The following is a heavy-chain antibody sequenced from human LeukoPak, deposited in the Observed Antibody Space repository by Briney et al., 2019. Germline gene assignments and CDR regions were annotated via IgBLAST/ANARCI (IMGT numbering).Heavy chain of an antibody. V-gene: IGHV4-4*02. CDR1: GGSISSSNW. J-gene: IGHJ4*02. Sequence: SETLSLTCAVSGGSISSSNWWSWVRQPPGKGLEWIGEIYHSGSTNYNPSLKSRVTISVDKSKNQFSLKLSSVTAADTAVYYCARLALSGGSDESFDYWGQGTLVTVSS. CDR2: IYHSGST. CDR3: ARLALSGGSDESFDY. D-gene: IGHD2-15*01.